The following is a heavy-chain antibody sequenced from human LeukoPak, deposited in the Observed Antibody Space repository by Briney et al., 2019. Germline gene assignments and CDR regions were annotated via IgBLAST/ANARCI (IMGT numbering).Heavy chain of an antibody. Sequence: GGSLRLSCAASGFTFSSYWMHWVRQAPGKGLVWVSRINTDGNSTNYADSLKGRFTISRDNAKNTLYLQMNNLRAEDTAVYYYARVKDGSGNYRYFDYWGQGTLVTVSS. CDR3: ARVKDGSGNYRYFDY. D-gene: IGHD3-10*01. CDR2: INTDGNST. V-gene: IGHV3-74*01. CDR1: GFTFSSYW. J-gene: IGHJ4*02.